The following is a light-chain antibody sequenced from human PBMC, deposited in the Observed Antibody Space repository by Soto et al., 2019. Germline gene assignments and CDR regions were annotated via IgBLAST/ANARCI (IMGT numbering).Light chain of an antibody. CDR3: AAWDDSLNGRAV. CDR1: DSNIGSNT. CDR2: SNS. J-gene: IGLJ3*02. Sequence: QSVLTQPPSASGTPGQRVTISCSGSDSNIGSNTVNWYQQVPGTAPKLLIYSNSQRPSGVPDRFSGSKSGTSASLAISGLQSEDEGDYYCAAWDDSLNGRAVFGGGTKLPS. V-gene: IGLV1-44*01.